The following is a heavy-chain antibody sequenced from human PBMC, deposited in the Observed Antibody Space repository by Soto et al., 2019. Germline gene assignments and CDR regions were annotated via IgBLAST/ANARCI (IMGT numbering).Heavy chain of an antibody. CDR2: IYYSGST. CDR1: GGSISSYY. J-gene: IGHJ2*01. D-gene: IGHD4-17*01. CDR3: ASGQDYGDYWYFDL. Sequence: QVQLQESGPGLVKPSETLSLTCTVSGGSISSYYWSWIRQPPGKGLEWIGYIYYSGSTNYNPSLKSRVTISVDTSKNQFSLKLSSVTAADTAVYYCASGQDYGDYWYFDLWGRGTLVTVSS. V-gene: IGHV4-59*01.